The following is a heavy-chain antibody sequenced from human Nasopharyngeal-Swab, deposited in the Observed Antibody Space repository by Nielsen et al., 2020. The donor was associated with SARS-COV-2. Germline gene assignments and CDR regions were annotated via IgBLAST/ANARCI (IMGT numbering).Heavy chain of an antibody. D-gene: IGHD1-20*01. J-gene: IGHJ5*02. Sequence: WIRQPPGKGLDWIGNIYYTGSTNYNPSLKSRVAISVDTPKNQFSLKLSSVTAADTPVYYCARALTGTSFFDPWGQGTLVTVSS. CDR2: IYYTGST. CDR3: ARALTGTSFFDP. V-gene: IGHV4-59*01.